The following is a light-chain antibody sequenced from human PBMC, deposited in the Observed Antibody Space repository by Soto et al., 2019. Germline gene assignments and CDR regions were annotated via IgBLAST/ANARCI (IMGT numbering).Light chain of an antibody. CDR1: QSLSSY. CDR2: DAS. J-gene: IGKJ3*01. Sequence: ILLTQSPATLSLSPGERATLSCRASQSLSSYLAWYQQKPGQAPRLLIYDASNRATGIPARFSGSGSGTDFTLTISSLEPEDFAVYYCQQRSNWPTTFGPGTKVDIK. V-gene: IGKV3-11*01. CDR3: QQRSNWPTT.